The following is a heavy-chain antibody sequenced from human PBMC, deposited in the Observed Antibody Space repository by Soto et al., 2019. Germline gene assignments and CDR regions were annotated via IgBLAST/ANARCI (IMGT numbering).Heavy chain of an antibody. CDR2: IDPSDSYT. CDR1: GYSFTSYW. CDR3: ASSNYYDSSGYYYVGEAFDI. Sequence: GESLKISCKGSGYSFTSYWISWVRQMPGKGLEWMGRIDPSDSYTNYSPSFQGHVTISADKSISTAYLQWSSLKASDTAMYYCASSNYYDSSGYYYVGEAFDIWGQGTMVTVSS. J-gene: IGHJ3*02. D-gene: IGHD3-22*01. V-gene: IGHV5-10-1*01.